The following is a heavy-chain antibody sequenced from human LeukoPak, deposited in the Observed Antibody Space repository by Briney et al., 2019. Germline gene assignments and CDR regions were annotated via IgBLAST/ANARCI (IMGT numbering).Heavy chain of an antibody. D-gene: IGHD1/OR15-1a*01. V-gene: IGHV1-8*01. CDR2: MDPDSGKT. CDR3: ARGTIIGTTYNWFDP. CDR1: GYTFSNFD. Sequence: ASVKVSCKASGYTFSNFDINWERQATGQGPEWMGWMDPDSGKTGYAQKFQGRLTMTRNTSISTAYMELSSLRSEDTAVYYCARGTIIGTTYNWFDPWGQGTLVTVSS. J-gene: IGHJ5*02.